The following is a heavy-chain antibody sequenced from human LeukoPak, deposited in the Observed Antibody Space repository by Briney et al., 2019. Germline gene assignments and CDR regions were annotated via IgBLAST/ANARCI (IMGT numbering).Heavy chain of an antibody. CDR2: IYSGGST. CDR1: GFTVSSNY. CDR3: ARLLYGDYFDY. Sequence: GGSLRLFCAASGFTVSSNYMSWVRQAPGKGLEWVSVIYSGGSTYYADSVKGRFTISRDNSKNTLYLQMNSLRAEDTAVYYCARLLYGDYFDYWGQGTLVTVSS. D-gene: IGHD4-17*01. J-gene: IGHJ4*02. V-gene: IGHV3-53*01.